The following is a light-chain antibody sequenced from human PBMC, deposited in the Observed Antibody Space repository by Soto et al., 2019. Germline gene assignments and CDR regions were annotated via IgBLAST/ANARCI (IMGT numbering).Light chain of an antibody. CDR3: SSYTSSSTYV. V-gene: IGLV2-14*01. CDR1: SSDVGGHNY. CDR2: DVT. Sequence: QSVLTQPASVSGSPGQSITISCTGTSSDVGGHNYVSWYQQYPGKAPKLIIYDVTKRPSGVSNRFSGSKSGNTASLTISGLQTEDEVDYYCSSYTSSSTYVFGTGTKVTVL. J-gene: IGLJ1*01.